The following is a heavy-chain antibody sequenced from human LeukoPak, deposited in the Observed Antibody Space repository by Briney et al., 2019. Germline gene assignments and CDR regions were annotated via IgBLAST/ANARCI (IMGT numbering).Heavy chain of an antibody. D-gene: IGHD2-2*02. CDR1: GYIFSDYY. CDR3: ARVSPILQLFFWFDP. V-gene: IGHV1-2*02. J-gene: IGHJ5*02. Sequence: ASVKVSCKASGYIFSDYYMHCVRQAPGQGLEWLGWINPNSGGTNYAQHFQGRATLTWDTSINTAYMELSSLTSDDTAVYYCARVSPILQLFFWFDPWGQGTLVTVSS. CDR2: INPNSGGT.